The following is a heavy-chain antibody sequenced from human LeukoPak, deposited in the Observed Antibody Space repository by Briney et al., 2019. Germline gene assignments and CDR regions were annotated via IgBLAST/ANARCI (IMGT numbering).Heavy chain of an antibody. CDR3: ARIAATGTQDY. V-gene: IGHV3-9*01. J-gene: IGHJ4*02. CDR1: GFTFDDYA. D-gene: IGHD6-13*01. CDR2: ISWNSGTI. Sequence: PGGSLRLSCAASGFTFDDYAMHWVRQVPGKGLEWVSGISWNSGTIGYADSVKGRFTISRDNAKKSLYLQMNSLRVEDTAFYYCARIAATGTQDYWGQGILVTVSS.